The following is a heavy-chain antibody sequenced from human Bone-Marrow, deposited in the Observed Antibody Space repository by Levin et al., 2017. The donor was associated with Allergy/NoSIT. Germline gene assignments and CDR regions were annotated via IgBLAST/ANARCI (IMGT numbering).Heavy chain of an antibody. D-gene: IGHD1-20*01. CDR1: GGTFSSYA. CDR2: IIPIFGTT. J-gene: IGHJ6*02. V-gene: IGHV1-69*01. CDR3: ARRYNWNDGGYYYYGMDV. Sequence: GGSLRLSCKASGGTFSSYAISWVRQAPGQGLEWMGGIIPIFGTTNYAQKFQGRVTITADESTSTAYMELSSLRSEDTAVYYCARRYNWNDGGYYYYGMDVWGQGTTVTVSS.